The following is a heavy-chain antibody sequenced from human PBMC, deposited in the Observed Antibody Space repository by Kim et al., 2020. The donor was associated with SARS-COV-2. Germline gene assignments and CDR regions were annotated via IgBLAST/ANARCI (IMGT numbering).Heavy chain of an antibody. J-gene: IGHJ4*02. V-gene: IGHV3-30*01. Sequence: KVRFTSSRDNSKNTLYLQMNSLRAEDPAVYYCARDRGYDILTGWRGTFDYWGQGTLVTVSS. D-gene: IGHD3-9*01. CDR3: ARDRGYDILTGWRGTFDY.